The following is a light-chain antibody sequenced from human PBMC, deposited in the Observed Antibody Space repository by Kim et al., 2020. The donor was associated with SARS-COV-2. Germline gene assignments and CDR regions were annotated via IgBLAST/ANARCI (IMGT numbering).Light chain of an antibody. CDR3: AAWDVSLNAWV. J-gene: IGLJ3*02. CDR2: SNN. CDR1: SSNIGSNS. Sequence: ELTQPPSASGTPGQRVTISCSGSSSNIGSNSVNWYQQLPGTAPKLLIHSNNQRPSGVPDRFSGSRSGTSASLATSGLQSEDESDYYCAAWDVSLNAWVFGGGTQLTVL. V-gene: IGLV1-44*01.